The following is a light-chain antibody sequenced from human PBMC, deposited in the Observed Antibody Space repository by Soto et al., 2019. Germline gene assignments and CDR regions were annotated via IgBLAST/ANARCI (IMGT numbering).Light chain of an antibody. V-gene: IGKV1-9*01. J-gene: IGKJ4*01. CDR1: LGISSY. Sequence: LKKSASSPSAYVGDRVTITCRASLGISSYLAWYQQKPGKAPKLLIYAASTLQSGVPSRFSGSRSGTDFTLTISSLQPEDLATYYCQQGKSFPLPFGGGTKVDIK. CDR2: AAS. CDR3: QQGKSFPLP.